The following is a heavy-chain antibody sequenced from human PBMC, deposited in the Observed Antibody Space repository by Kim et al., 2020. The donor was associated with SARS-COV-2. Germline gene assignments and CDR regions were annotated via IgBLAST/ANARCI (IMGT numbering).Heavy chain of an antibody. J-gene: IGHJ4*02. CDR3: ARVARLLWFGELYPLVDY. Sequence: KGRFTISRDNSKNALYLQMNSLRAEDTAVYYCARVARLLWFGELYPLVDYWGQGTLVTVSS. D-gene: IGHD3-10*01. V-gene: IGHV3-30*07.